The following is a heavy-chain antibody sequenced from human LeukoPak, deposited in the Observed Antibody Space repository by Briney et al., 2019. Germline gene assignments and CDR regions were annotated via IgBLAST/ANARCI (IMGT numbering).Heavy chain of an antibody. D-gene: IGHD1-26*01. CDR2: IYYSGST. CDR3: ARVGSGSYWGPFDY. J-gene: IGHJ4*02. Sequence: SETLSLTCTVSGGSISSGGYYWSWIRQHPGKGLEWIGYIYYSGSTNYNPSLKSRVTISVDTSKNQFSLKLSSVTAADTAVYYCARVGSGSYWGPFDYWGQGTLVTVSS. CDR1: GGSISSGGYY. V-gene: IGHV4-61*08.